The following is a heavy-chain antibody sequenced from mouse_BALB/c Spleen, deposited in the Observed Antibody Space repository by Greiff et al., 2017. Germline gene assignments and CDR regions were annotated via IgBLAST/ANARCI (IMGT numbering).Heavy chain of an antibody. J-gene: IGHJ3*01. V-gene: IGHV1S29*02. CDR1: GYTFTDYN. D-gene: IGHD1-2*01. CDR3: ARSGTTATFAY. CDR2: IYPYNGGT. Sequence: EVKLMESGPELVKPGASVKISCKASGYTFTDYNMHWVKQSHGKSLEWIGYIYPYNGGTGYNQKFKSKATLTVDNSSSTAYMELRSLTSEDSAVYYCARSGTTATFAYWGQGTLVTVSA.